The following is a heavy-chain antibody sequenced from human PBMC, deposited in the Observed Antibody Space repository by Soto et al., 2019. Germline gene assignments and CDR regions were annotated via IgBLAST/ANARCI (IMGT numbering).Heavy chain of an antibody. CDR1: GYTFTSYG. CDR3: ARDPVGCNWFDP. V-gene: IGHV1-18*01. J-gene: IGHJ5*02. CDR2: INPYYGNT. D-gene: IGHD1-26*01. Sequence: QVQLVQSGAEVKKPGASVKVSCKASGYTFTSYGISWVRQAPGQGLEWMGWINPYYGNTNYAQKLEGRDTMTTDTSTSTAYIEMTGLRSDGTAVYYRARDPVGCNWFDPWGQGTLVTVSS.